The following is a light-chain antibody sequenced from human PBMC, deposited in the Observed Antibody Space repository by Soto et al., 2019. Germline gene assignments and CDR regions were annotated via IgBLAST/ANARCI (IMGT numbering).Light chain of an antibody. CDR1: SGHSSYG. J-gene: IGLJ2*01. CDR3: QTWGTGIFVV. V-gene: IGLV4-69*01. CDR2: LNSDGSH. Sequence: QPVLTQSPSASASLGASVKLTCTLSSGHSSYGIAWHQQQPEKGPRYLMKLNSDGSHSKGDGIPDRFSGSSSGAERYLTISSLQSEDGADYYCQTWGTGIFVVFGGGTKVTVL.